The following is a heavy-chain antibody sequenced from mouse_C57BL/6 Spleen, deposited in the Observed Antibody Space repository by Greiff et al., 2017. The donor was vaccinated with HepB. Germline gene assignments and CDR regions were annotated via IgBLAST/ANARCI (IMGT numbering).Heavy chain of an antibody. CDR1: GYSITSGYY. CDR3: ARDLFYDGLRYFDV. V-gene: IGHV3-6*01. J-gene: IGHJ1*03. CDR2: ISYDGSN. D-gene: IGHD2-3*01. Sequence: DVKLQESGPGLVKPSQSLSLTCSVTGYSITSGYYWNWIRQFPGNKLEWMGYISYDGSNNYNPSLKNRISITRDTSKNQFFLKLNSVTTEDTATYYCARDLFYDGLRYFDVWGTGTTVTVSS.